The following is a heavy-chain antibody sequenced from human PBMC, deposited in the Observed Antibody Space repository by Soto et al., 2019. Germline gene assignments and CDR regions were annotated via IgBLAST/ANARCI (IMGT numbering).Heavy chain of an antibody. D-gene: IGHD6-19*01. CDR1: GDSFRDYY. CDR3: ARGHYSSGWPIDH. J-gene: IGHJ4*02. V-gene: IGHV4-59*01. Sequence: QEQLQESGPGLVKPSETLTLTCTVSGDSFRDYYWNWIRHVPRKGLEWIGFVFHSATTSYNPSLKTRVAISDDTSKKQFSLRLTSVSAADTAIYYCARGHYSSGWPIDHWGQGILVTVSS. CDR2: VFHSATT.